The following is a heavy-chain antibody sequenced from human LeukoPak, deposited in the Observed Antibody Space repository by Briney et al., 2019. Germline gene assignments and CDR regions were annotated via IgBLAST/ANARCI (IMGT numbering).Heavy chain of an antibody. V-gene: IGHV3-23*01. Sequence: GGTLRLSCAASGFTFSSYGMSWVRQAPGKGLEWVSAISGSGGSTYYADSVKGRFTISRDNSKNTLYLQMNSLRAEDTAVYFCAKGPSTVAVTFFDYWGQGTLVTVSS. CDR1: GFTFSSYG. CDR2: ISGSGGST. D-gene: IGHD6-19*01. CDR3: AKGPSTVAVTFFDY. J-gene: IGHJ4*02.